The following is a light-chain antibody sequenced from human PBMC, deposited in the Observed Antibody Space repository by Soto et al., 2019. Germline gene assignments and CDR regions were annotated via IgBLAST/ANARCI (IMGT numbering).Light chain of an antibody. J-gene: IGLJ2*01. V-gene: IGLV1-40*01. CDR2: GNS. CDR1: RSNIGAGYD. Sequence: QSVLPQPPSVSGAPGQRVTISCTGSRSNIGAGYDVHWYQQLPGTAPKLLIYGNSNRPSGVPDRFSGSKSGTSASLAITGLQAEDEADYYCQSYDSSLSVVFGGGTKVTVL. CDR3: QSYDSSLSVV.